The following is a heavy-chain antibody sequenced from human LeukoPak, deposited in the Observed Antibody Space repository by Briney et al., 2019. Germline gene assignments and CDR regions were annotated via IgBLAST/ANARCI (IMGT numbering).Heavy chain of an antibody. CDR3: AKDRGWELKLFDY. CDR1: GFKFSDAW. CDR2: ISGSGGST. D-gene: IGHD1-26*01. J-gene: IGHJ4*02. V-gene: IGHV3-23*01. Sequence: GGSLRLSCAASGFKFSDAWMTWVRQAPGKGLEWVSAISGSGGSTYYADSVKGRFTISRDNSKNTLYVQMNSLRAEDTAVYYCAKDRGWELKLFDYWGQGTLVTVSS.